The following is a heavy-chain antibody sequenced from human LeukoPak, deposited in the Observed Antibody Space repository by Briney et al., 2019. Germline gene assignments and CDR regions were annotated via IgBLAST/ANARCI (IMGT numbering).Heavy chain of an antibody. CDR1: GFTFSSYE. CDR2: ISSGSTI. Sequence: PGGSLRLSCAASGFTFSSYEMNWVRQAPGKGLEWVSYISSGSTIYYADSVKGRFTISRDNAKNSLYLQMNSLRAEDTAVYYCAREGGGYSYGIDYWGQGTLVTVSS. J-gene: IGHJ4*02. CDR3: AREGGGYSYGIDY. V-gene: IGHV3-48*03. D-gene: IGHD5-18*01.